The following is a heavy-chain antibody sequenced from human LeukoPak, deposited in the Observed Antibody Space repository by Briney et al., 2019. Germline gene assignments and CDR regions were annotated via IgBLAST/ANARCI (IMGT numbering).Heavy chain of an antibody. J-gene: IGHJ4*02. CDR3: ARSPTSWYFDY. Sequence: PGGSLRLSCAASGFTFDDYAMHWVRQAPGKGLEWVSGITWNSDRKGYADSVKGRFTISRDNSKNTLYLQMNSLRPEDTSVYYCARSPTSWYFDYWGQGTLVTVSS. CDR1: GFTFDDYA. D-gene: IGHD2-2*01. V-gene: IGHV3-9*01. CDR2: ITWNSDRK.